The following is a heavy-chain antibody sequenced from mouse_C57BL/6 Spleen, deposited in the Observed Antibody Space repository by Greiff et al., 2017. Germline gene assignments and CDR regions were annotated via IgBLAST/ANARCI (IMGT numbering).Heavy chain of an antibody. J-gene: IGHJ1*03. V-gene: IGHV5-4*01. D-gene: IGHD1-1*01. Sequence: DVQLVESGGGLVKPGGSLKLSCAASGFTFSSYAMSWVRQTPEKRLEWVATISDGGSYTYYPDNVKGRFTISRDNAKNNLYLQMSHLKSEDTAMYYCARDDTTVQWYFDVWGTGTTVTVSS. CDR3: ARDDTTVQWYFDV. CDR2: ISDGGSYT. CDR1: GFTFSSYA.